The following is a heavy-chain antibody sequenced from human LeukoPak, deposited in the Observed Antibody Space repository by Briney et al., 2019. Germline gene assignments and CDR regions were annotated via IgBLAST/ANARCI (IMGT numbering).Heavy chain of an antibody. D-gene: IGHD5-12*01. J-gene: IGHJ6*02. CDR1: GFTFTSSA. V-gene: IGHV1-58*02. CDR3: AADPRHSGYQKRYYYYYGMDV. Sequence: SVKVSCKASGFTFTSSAMQWVRQARGQRLEWIGWIVVGSGNTNYAQKFQERVTITRDMSTSTAYMELSSLRSEDTAVYYCAADPRHSGYQKRYYYYYGMDVWGQGTTVTVSS. CDR2: IVVGSGNT.